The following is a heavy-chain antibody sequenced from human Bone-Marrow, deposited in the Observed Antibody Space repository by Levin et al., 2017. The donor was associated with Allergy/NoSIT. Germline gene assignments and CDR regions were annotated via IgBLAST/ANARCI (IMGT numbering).Heavy chain of an antibody. CDR3: ATSMGGDCYWVQRD. CDR2: ISYDGSNK. V-gene: IGHV3-30*04. CDR1: GFTFSSYA. Sequence: GGSLRLSCAASGFTFSSYAMHWVRQAPGKGLEWVAVISYDGSNKYYADSVKGRFTISRDNSKNTLYLQMNSLRAEDTAVYYCATSMGGDCYWVQRDWGQGTLVTVSS. D-gene: IGHD2-21*02. J-gene: IGHJ4*02.